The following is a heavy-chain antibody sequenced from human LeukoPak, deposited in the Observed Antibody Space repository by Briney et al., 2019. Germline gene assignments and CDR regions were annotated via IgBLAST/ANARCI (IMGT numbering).Heavy chain of an antibody. D-gene: IGHD2-2*01. CDR2: VSAYNGDT. CDR1: GFTFNSYG. J-gene: IGHJ4*02. CDR3: ARVGEYHLLYYFDY. Sequence: ASVKVSCKASGFTFNSYGISWVRQAPGQGLEWMGWVSAYNGDTKYAQKLQGRVTMTTDTSTSTAYMELRSLRSDDTAVYYCARVGEYHLLYYFDYWGQGTLVTVSS. V-gene: IGHV1-18*01.